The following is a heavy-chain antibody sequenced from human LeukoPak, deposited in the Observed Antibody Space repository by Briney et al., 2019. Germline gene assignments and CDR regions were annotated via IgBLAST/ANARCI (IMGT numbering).Heavy chain of an antibody. J-gene: IGHJ4*02. V-gene: IGHV3-33*01. Sequence: GGSLRLSCAASGFSFSSYGMHWVRQAPGTRLEWGALIWYDGSDKYYADSVKGRFTISRDNSKNTLYLQMNSLRAEDTAFYFCARDRGTNGDHDRGYFDYWGQGTLVTVSS. CDR2: IWYDGSDK. CDR1: GFSFSSYG. CDR3: ARDRGTNGDHDRGYFDY. D-gene: IGHD1-1*01.